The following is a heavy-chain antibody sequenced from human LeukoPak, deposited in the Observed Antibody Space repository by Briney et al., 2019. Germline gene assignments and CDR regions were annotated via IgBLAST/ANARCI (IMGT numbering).Heavy chain of an antibody. CDR1: GFTFSTYA. J-gene: IGHJ4*02. CDR3: AKEDCSAGGCYYSYFDS. V-gene: IGHV3-23*01. Sequence: GGSLRLSCAASGFTFSTYAMTWVRQAPGKALEWVSLISVPGGNTYYADSVKGRFTISRDNSKNTLYLQMNSLRAEDTAVYYCAKEDCSAGGCYYSYFDSWGQGVLVTVSS. D-gene: IGHD2-15*01. CDR2: ISVPGGNT.